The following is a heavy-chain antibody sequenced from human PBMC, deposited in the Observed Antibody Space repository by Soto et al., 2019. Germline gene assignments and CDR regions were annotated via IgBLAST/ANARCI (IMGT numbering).Heavy chain of an antibody. CDR2: ISGSGGST. J-gene: IGHJ5*02. V-gene: IGHV3-23*01. Sequence: PGGSLRLSCAASGFTFSSYAMSWVRQAPGKGLEWVSAISGSGGSTYYADSVKGRFTISRDNSKNTLYLQMNSLRAEDTAVYYCAKAPDYDFWSGYYTKGYTWFDTWGQRTLVTVSS. CDR1: GFTFSSYA. D-gene: IGHD3-3*01. CDR3: AKAPDYDFWSGYYTKGYTWFDT.